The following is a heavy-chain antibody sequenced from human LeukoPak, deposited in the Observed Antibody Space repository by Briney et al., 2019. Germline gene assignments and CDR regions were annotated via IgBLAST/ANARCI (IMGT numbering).Heavy chain of an antibody. CDR1: GFTFSDHY. CDR2: SRNKANSYTT. Sequence: GGSLRPSCAASGFTFSDHYMDWVRQAPGKGLEWVGRSRNKANSYTTEYAASVKGRFTISRDDSKNSLYLQMNSLKTEDTAVYYCAREAYYGFWSGYSNFDYWGQGTLVTVSS. D-gene: IGHD3-3*01. V-gene: IGHV3-72*01. J-gene: IGHJ4*02. CDR3: AREAYYGFWSGYSNFDY.